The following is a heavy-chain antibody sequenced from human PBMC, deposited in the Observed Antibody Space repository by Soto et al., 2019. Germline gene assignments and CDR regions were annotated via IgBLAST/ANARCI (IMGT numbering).Heavy chain of an antibody. CDR3: ARVTPGNNLYYFSGLHV. D-gene: IGHD1-1*01. CDR1: GFTFDTYG. V-gene: IGHV3-30-3*01. CDR2: ISYEGSNT. J-gene: IGHJ6*02. Sequence: QVHLVESGGGVAQPGRSLRLSCVASGFTFDTYGIHWVRQAPGKGLQWVALISYEGSNTYYADSVRGRFTISRDNSKNTLYLQINALRPEDTGVYYCARVTPGNNLYYFSGLHVWAKGPRSPSP.